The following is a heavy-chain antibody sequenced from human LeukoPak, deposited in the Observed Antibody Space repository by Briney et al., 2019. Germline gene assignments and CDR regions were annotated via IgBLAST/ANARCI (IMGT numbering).Heavy chain of an antibody. CDR2: IYHSGST. D-gene: IGHD3-22*01. V-gene: IGHV4-4*02. J-gene: IGHJ4*02. Sequence: ASETLSLTCAVSGGSISSSNWWSWVRQPPGKGLEWIGEIYHSGSTNYNPSLKSRVTISVDKSKNQFSLKLGSVTAADTAVYYCARWFYYDSSGIYYFDYWGQGTLVTVSS. CDR1: GGSISSSNW. CDR3: ARWFYYDSSGIYYFDY.